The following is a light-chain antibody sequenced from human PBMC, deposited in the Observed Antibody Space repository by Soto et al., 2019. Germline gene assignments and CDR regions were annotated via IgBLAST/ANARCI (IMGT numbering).Light chain of an antibody. CDR3: QQYGSSPLT. CDR2: GAS. V-gene: IGKV3-20*01. J-gene: IGKJ4*01. CDR1: QSVSSSY. Sequence: EIVLTQSPGTLSLSPGERATLSCRASQSVSSSYLAWYQQKPGQAPRLLIYGASSRATGILDRFSGSGSGTDFTLTISRLEPEDFAVYYCQQYGSSPLTFGGGTKWISN.